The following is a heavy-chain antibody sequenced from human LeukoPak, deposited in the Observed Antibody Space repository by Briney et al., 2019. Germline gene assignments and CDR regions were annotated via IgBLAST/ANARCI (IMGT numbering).Heavy chain of an antibody. CDR3: ARHGGAWFDP. CDR2: IYYSGST. D-gene: IGHD3-16*01. V-gene: IGHV4-39*01. Sequence: SETLSLTCTVSGGSISTSSYSWGWIRQPPGKGLEWIGSIYYSGSTYYNPSLKSRLTISVDTSKNQFSLKLSSVTAADTAVYYCARHGGAWFDPWGQGTLVTVSS. J-gene: IGHJ5*02. CDR1: GGSISTSSYS.